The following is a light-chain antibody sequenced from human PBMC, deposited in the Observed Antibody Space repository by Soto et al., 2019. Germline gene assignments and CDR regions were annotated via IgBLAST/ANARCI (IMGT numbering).Light chain of an antibody. CDR1: QSISDL. Sequence: DIQMTQSPSTLSASVGDRVTITCRASQSISDLLAWYQHKPGKAPKLLIYKASVLKSGVPSRFSGSGSGTEYTLTISSLQPDDFASYYCQQDNGYWTFGQGTKVEI. CDR2: KAS. CDR3: QQDNGYWT. J-gene: IGKJ1*01. V-gene: IGKV1-5*03.